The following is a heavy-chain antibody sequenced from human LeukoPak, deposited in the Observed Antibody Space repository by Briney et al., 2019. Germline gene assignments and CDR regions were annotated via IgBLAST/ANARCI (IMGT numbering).Heavy chain of an antibody. CDR3: ARGLRTRYCSGGSCPPSTY. CDR1: GGSFSGYY. CDR2: INHSGST. J-gene: IGHJ4*02. Sequence: PSETLSLTCAVYGGSFSGYYWSWIRQPPGKGLEWIGKINHSGSTNYSPSLKSRVTISVDTSKNQFSLKLSSVTAADTAVYYCARGLRTRYCSGGSCPPSTYWGQGTLVTVSS. D-gene: IGHD2-15*01. V-gene: IGHV4-34*01.